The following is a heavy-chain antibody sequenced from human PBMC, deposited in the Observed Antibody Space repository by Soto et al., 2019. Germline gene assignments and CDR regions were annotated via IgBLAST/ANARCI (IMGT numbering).Heavy chain of an antibody. D-gene: IGHD2-8*02. CDR3: ARDKITGLFDY. Sequence: PGGSLRLSCAASGFSFSSYGMHWVRQAPGKGLEWVAVIWYDGSNKYYADSVKGRFTISRDSSKYTLHLQMNSLRAEDTAVYYCARDKITGLFDYWGQGTLVTSPQ. CDR2: IWYDGSNK. V-gene: IGHV3-33*01. J-gene: IGHJ4*02. CDR1: GFSFSSYG.